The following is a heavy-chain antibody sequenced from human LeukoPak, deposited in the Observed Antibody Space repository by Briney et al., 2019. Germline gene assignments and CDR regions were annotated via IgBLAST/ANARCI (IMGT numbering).Heavy chain of an antibody. J-gene: IGHJ4*02. CDR1: GGSISSGSYY. D-gene: IGHD3-10*01. Sequence: SETLSLTCTVSGGSISSGSYYWSWIRQPPGKGLEWIGYIYYSGSTYYNPSLKSRVTISVDTSKNQFSLKLSSVTAADTAVYYCARGSRSGPLRCFDYWGQGTLVTVSS. CDR2: IYYSGST. CDR3: ARGSRSGPLRCFDY. V-gene: IGHV4-30-4*08.